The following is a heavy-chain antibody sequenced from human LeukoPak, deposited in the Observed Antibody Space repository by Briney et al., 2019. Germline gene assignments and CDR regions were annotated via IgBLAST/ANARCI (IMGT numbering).Heavy chain of an antibody. Sequence: GASVKVSCKASGYTFTTYAMNWVRQAPGQGLEWMGWINTNTGNPTYAQGFTGRFVFSLDTSVSTAYLQISSLKAVDTAVYYCARELLITRTWFDPWGQGTLVTVSS. CDR1: GYTFTTYA. D-gene: IGHD3-22*01. V-gene: IGHV7-4-1*02. CDR2: INTNTGNP. J-gene: IGHJ5*02. CDR3: ARELLITRTWFDP.